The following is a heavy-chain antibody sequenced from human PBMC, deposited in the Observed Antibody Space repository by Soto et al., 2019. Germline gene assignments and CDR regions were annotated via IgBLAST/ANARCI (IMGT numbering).Heavy chain of an antibody. J-gene: IGHJ6*02. Sequence: SVKVSCKASGGTFSSYTISWVRQAPGQGLEWMGRIIPILGIANYAQKFQGRVTMTRDTSTSTVYMELSSLRSEDTAVYYCARATYCSSTSCYASYYYYGMDVWGQGTTVTVSS. CDR1: GGTFSSYT. CDR2: IIPILGIA. D-gene: IGHD2-2*01. V-gene: IGHV1-69*02. CDR3: ARATYCSSTSCYASYYYYGMDV.